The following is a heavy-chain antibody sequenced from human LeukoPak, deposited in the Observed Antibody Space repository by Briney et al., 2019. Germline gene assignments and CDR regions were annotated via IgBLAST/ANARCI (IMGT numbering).Heavy chain of an antibody. V-gene: IGHV1-18*01. CDR3: ARAGNVAATPPVTFDP. CDR1: GYTFTSYG. Sequence: ASVKVSCKASGYTFTSYGISWVRQAPGQGLEWMGWISAYNGNTNYAQKLQGRVTMTTDTSTSTAYMELRSLRSDDTAVYYCARAGNVAATPPVTFDPWGQGTLVTVSS. D-gene: IGHD2-15*01. CDR2: ISAYNGNT. J-gene: IGHJ5*02.